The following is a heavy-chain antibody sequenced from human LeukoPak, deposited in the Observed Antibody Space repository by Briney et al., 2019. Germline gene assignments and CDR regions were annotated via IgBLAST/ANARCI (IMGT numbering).Heavy chain of an antibody. CDR1: GGSFSGYY. CDR3: ARHCRNYYDSSGYYIYWYFDL. D-gene: IGHD3-22*01. CDR2: INHSGST. V-gene: IGHV4-34*01. Sequence: SETLSLTCAVYGGSFSGYYWSWIRQPPGKGLEWIGEINHSGSTNYNPSLKSRVTISVDTSKNQFSLKLSSVTAADTAVYYCARHCRNYYDSSGYYIYWYFDLWGRGTLVTVSS. J-gene: IGHJ2*01.